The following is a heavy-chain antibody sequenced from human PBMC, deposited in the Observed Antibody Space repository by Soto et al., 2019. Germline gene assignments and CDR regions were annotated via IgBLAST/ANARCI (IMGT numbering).Heavy chain of an antibody. CDR3: ARDPQPPTYYYDSSGYVI. J-gene: IGHJ4*02. V-gene: IGHV1-2*02. D-gene: IGHD3-22*01. CDR1: GYTLTGYY. CDR2: INPNSGGT. Sequence: ASVKVSCKASGYTLTGYYMHWVRQAPGQGLEWMGWINPNSGGTNYAQKFQGRVTMTRDTSISTAYMELSRLRSDDTAVYYCARDPQPPTYYYDSSGYVIWGQGTLVTVSS.